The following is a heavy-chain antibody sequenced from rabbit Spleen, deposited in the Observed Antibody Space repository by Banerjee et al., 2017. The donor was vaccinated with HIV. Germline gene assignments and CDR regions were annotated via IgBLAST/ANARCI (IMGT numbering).Heavy chain of an antibody. V-gene: IGHV1S40*01. CDR3: ARDTTTNVFCYGYGFSL. J-gene: IGHJ3*01. CDR1: GFSFSTSYD. Sequence: QQLVESGGGLVKPGASLTLTCTASGFSFSTSYDLCWVRQAPGKGLEWIGCIYTGNGKTYYAGWAKGRFIISKTSSTTVTLRMTSLTAADTATYFCARDTTTNVFCYGYGFSLWGQGTLVTVS. CDR2: IYTGNGKT. D-gene: IGHD3-1*01.